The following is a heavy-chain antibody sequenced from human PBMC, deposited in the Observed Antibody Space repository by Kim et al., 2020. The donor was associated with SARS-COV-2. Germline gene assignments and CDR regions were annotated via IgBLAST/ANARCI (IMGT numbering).Heavy chain of an antibody. CDR1: GYTFTSYA. CDR2: INAGNGNT. V-gene: IGHV1-3*01. CDR3: ARASKGSGSFLPGIWHAFDI. D-gene: IGHD3-3*01. J-gene: IGHJ3*02. Sequence: ASVKVSCKASGYTFTSYAMHWVRQAPGQRLEWMGWINAGNGNTKYSQKFQGRVTITRDTSASTAYMELSSLRSEDTAVYYCARASKGSGSFLPGIWHAFDIWGQGTMVTVSS.